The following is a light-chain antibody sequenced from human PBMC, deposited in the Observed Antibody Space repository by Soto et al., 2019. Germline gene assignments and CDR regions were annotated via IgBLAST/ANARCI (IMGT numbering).Light chain of an antibody. CDR1: QSFRGL. V-gene: IGKV3-15*01. CDR2: GAS. J-gene: IGKJ1*01. CDR3: QQYDNWPRT. Sequence: EVVLTQSPVTLSLSPGERATLSCRASQSFRGLLAWYQQKPGQAPRLLIYGASTRATGFPARFSGSGSGTEFTLTISSLQSEDFAVYYCQQYDNWPRTFGQGTTVDIK.